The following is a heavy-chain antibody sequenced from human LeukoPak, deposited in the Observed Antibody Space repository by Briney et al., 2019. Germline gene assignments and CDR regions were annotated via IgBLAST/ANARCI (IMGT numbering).Heavy chain of an antibody. V-gene: IGHV3-7*01. J-gene: IGHJ4*02. D-gene: IGHD2-2*01. CDR3: VKDGHCTHTSCYYFDY. CDR1: GFTFSSYW. CDR2: IKQDGSEK. Sequence: GGSPRLSCAASGFTFSSYWMSWVRQAPGKGLEWVANIKQDGSEKYYVDSVKGRFTISRDNAKNSLYLQMNSLRAEDTAVYYCVKDGHCTHTSCYYFDYWGQGTLVTVSS.